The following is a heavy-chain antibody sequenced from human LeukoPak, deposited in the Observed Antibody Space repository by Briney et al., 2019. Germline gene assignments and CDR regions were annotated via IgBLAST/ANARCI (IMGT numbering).Heavy chain of an antibody. CDR3: ARGLRYFGWLYES. CDR1: GGSINSRNYY. Sequence: ASETLSLTCTVSGGSINSRNYYWSWIRQPAGKGLEWIGRIDTTGSTNLNPSLKSRVIISVDTPKNQFSLRLSSVTAADTAVYYCARGLRYFGWLYESWGQGSLVTVSS. V-gene: IGHV4-61*02. J-gene: IGHJ5*02. D-gene: IGHD3-9*01. CDR2: IDTTGST.